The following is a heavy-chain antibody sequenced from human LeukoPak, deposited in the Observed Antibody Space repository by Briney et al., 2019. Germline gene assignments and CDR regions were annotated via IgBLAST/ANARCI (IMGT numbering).Heavy chain of an antibody. CDR2: IYYSGST. J-gene: IGHJ3*02. CDR1: GGSISSYY. Sequence: SETLSLTCTVSGGSISSYYWSWIRQPPGKGLEWIGYIYYSGSTNYNPSLKSRVTISVDTSKNQFSLKLSSVTAADTAVYYCARLPTQERYCSGGSCSNDAFDIWGQGTMVTVSS. CDR3: ARLPTQERYCSGGSCSNDAFDI. V-gene: IGHV4-59*01. D-gene: IGHD2-15*01.